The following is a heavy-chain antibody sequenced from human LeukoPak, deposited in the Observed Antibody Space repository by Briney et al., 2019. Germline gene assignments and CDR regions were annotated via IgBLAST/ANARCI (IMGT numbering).Heavy chain of an antibody. V-gene: IGHV3-23*01. J-gene: IGHJ4*02. D-gene: IGHD6-19*01. Sequence: GGSLRLSCAASGFTFSSYAMSWVRQAPGKGLEWVSAISGSGGSTYYADSVKGRFTISRDNSKNTVYLLMNSLRAEDTAVYYCARDQYGYSSGWYYFDYWGQGTLVTVSS. CDR1: GFTFSSYA. CDR3: ARDQYGYSSGWYYFDY. CDR2: ISGSGGST.